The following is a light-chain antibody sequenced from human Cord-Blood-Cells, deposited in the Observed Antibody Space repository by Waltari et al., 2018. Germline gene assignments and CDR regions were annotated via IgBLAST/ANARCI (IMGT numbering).Light chain of an antibody. CDR1: QSISSY. CDR3: QQSYSTTWT. CDR2: AAS. V-gene: IGKV1-39*01. J-gene: IGKJ1*01. Sequence: DIQMTQSPSSLSASVGDRVTITCRASQSISSYLNWYQQKPGKAPKLLIYAASSLQSGVPSMFCGSGSGTDFTLTIISLQPEDFATYYCQQSYSTTWTFGQGTKVEIK.